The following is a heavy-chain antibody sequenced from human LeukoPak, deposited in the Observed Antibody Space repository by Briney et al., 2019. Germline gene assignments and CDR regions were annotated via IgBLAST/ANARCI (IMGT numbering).Heavy chain of an antibody. CDR3: ARSYCSGDCSPYYFDY. CDR2: IDWDDDK. Sequence: SGPTLVNPTQTLTLTCTFSGFSRSTSGRRVGWIRQPPGQALEWHARIDWDDDKFYSTSRQTRLTISKDTSKNQVVLTMTNMDPVDTATYYCARSYCSGDCSPYYFDYWGQGTLVTVSS. J-gene: IGHJ4*02. V-gene: IGHV2-70*04. CDR1: GFSRSTSGRR. D-gene: IGHD2-21*02.